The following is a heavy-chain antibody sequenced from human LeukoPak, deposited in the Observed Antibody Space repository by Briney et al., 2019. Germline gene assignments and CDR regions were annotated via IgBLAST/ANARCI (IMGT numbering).Heavy chain of an antibody. Sequence: SETLSLTCTVSGGSISSYYWSWIRQPPGKGLEWIGYIYYSGSTNYNPSLKSRVTISVDTSKNQFSLKLSSVTAADTAVYYCAREDCSTTRCFNFDYWGQGILVTVSS. D-gene: IGHD2-2*01. CDR2: IYYSGST. CDR3: AREDCSTTRCFNFDY. CDR1: GGSISSYY. V-gene: IGHV4-59*01. J-gene: IGHJ4*02.